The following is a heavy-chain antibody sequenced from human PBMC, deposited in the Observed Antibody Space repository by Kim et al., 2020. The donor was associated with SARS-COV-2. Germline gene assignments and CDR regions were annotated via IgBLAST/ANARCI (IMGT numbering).Heavy chain of an antibody. V-gene: IGHV3-53*01. CDR2: IYSGAST. CDR1: GFTVSSTY. Sequence: GGSLRLSCAASGFTVSSTYMSWVRQAPGKGLEWVSIIYSGASTYYADSVKGRFTISRDNSENTLYLQMNSLRAEDTAVYYCVGQGVYGGDSNWGQGTLVTVSS. D-gene: IGHD2-21*02. J-gene: IGHJ4*02. CDR3: VGQGVYGGDSN.